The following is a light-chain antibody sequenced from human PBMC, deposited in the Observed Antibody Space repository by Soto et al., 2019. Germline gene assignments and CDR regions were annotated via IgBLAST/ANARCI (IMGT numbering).Light chain of an antibody. CDR1: QSISTH. CDR3: QQSYSTPWT. J-gene: IGKJ1*01. CDR2: AAS. V-gene: IGKV1-39*01. Sequence: IQMTQSPSSLSASVGDRVTITCRASQSISTHLNWYQQRPGKAPEVLIYAASRLQGGVPSRFSGSGSGTDFTLTINSLQPEDSASYYCQQSYSTPWTFGQGTKVDIK.